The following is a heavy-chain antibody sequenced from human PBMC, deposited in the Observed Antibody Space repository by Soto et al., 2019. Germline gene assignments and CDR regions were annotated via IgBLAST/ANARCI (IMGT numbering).Heavy chain of an antibody. Sequence: EVQLVESGGGLVQPGGSLRLSCAASGFTVSSTYMSWVRQAPGQGLEWVSMIYVGGSTHYTDSVQGRFTISRHTSENTVDLQMNSLTPDDTAIYYCATAAIVGAVGDAFDLWGQGTVVTVSS. J-gene: IGHJ3*01. V-gene: IGHV3-53*04. D-gene: IGHD1-26*01. CDR3: ATAAIVGAVGDAFDL. CDR1: GFTVSSTY. CDR2: IYVGGST.